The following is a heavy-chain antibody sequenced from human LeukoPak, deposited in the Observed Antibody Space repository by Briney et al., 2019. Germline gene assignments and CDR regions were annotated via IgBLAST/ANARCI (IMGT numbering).Heavy chain of an antibody. CDR2: INIGGTNT. CDR1: GFTFNDYY. V-gene: IGHV3-11*04. CDR3: ATGERMVRGDGVDY. J-gene: IGHJ4*02. Sequence: PGGSLRLSCAASGFTFNDYYMSWIRQAPGKGLEWLSYINIGGTNTHYADSVKGRFTISRDNAKKSLYLEMNSLRAEDTAVYFCATGERMVRGDGVDYWGQGTLVTVSS. D-gene: IGHD3-10*01.